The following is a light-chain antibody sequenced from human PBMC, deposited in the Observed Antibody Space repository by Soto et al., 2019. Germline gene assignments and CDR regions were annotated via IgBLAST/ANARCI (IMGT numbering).Light chain of an antibody. CDR2: AAS. CDR1: QGISSY. J-gene: IGKJ3*01. Sequence: AIRMTQSPSSLSASTGDRVTITCRASQGISSYLAWYQQKPGKAPKLLIYAASTLQSGVPSRFSGSGSGTDFTLTISCLQSEDFATYYFQQYYSYPPTFGPWTKVDIK. CDR3: QQYYSYPPT. V-gene: IGKV1-8*01.